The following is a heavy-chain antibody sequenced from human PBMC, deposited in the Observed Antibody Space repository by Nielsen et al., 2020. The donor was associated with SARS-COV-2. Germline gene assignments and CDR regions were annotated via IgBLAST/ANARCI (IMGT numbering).Heavy chain of an antibody. V-gene: IGHV3-11*05. Sequence: GGSLRLSCAASGFTFSDYYMSWIRQAPGKGLGWVSYISSSSSYTNYADSVKGRFTISRDNAKNSLYLQMNSLRAEDTAVYYCARALYREVDYWGQGTLVTVSS. D-gene: IGHD1-14*01. J-gene: IGHJ4*02. CDR3: ARALYREVDY. CDR1: GFTFSDYY. CDR2: ISSSSSYT.